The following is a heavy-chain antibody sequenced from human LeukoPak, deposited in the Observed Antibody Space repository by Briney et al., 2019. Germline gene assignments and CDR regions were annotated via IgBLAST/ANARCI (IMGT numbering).Heavy chain of an antibody. CDR3: ARGHGWELLAPGTDC. D-gene: IGHD1-26*01. Sequence: AGGSLRLSCAASGFSFSSNSMNWVRQAPGKGLERVSSISSSSSYIYYADSVKGRFTISRDNAKNSLYLQMNSLRAEDTAVYYCARGHGWELLAPGTDCWGQGTPVTVSS. CDR2: ISSSSSYI. V-gene: IGHV3-21*01. CDR1: GFSFSSNS. J-gene: IGHJ4*02.